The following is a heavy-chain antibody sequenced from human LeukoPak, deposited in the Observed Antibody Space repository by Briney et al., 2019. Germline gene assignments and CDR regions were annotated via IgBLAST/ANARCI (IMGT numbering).Heavy chain of an antibody. D-gene: IGHD1-26*01. Sequence: GASVEVSCKASGYTFTNYGISWVRQAPGQGLEWMGWISANNGDTNYARKLQRRVTMTTDTSTSTAYMELTTLISDDTPVYYCARAPPGTVGANFDYWGQGTLVTVSS. CDR2: ISANNGDT. J-gene: IGHJ4*02. CDR1: GYTFTNYG. V-gene: IGHV1-18*01. CDR3: ARAPPGTVGANFDY.